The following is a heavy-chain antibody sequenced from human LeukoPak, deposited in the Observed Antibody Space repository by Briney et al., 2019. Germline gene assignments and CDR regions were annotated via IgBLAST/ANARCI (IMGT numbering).Heavy chain of an antibody. Sequence: GGSLRLSCAASGVSFRSYAMSWVRQAPGEGLEWVSAVSRSGDDTYYADSVRGRFTVSRDNSRNTLYLHMSSLRAEDTAVYYCAKEEGTNCGGDCYYYMDVWGKGTTVTVSS. J-gene: IGHJ6*03. CDR3: AKEEGTNCGGDCYYYMDV. D-gene: IGHD2-21*01. CDR1: GVSFRSYA. V-gene: IGHV3-23*01. CDR2: VSRSGDDT.